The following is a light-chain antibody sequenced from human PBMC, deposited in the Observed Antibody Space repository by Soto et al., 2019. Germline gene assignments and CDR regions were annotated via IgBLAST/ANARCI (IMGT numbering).Light chain of an antibody. CDR2: EVS. CDR3: SSYTSSSTVV. J-gene: IGLJ2*01. Sequence: QTGLTEPASVSGSPGQAITISCTRTSSAVGTYNYVSWYQQHPGKAPKLMIYEVSNRPSGVSNRFSGSKFGNTASLTISGLKAEDEADYYCSSYTSSSTVVFGGGTKLTVL. CDR1: SSAVGTYNY. V-gene: IGLV2-14*01.